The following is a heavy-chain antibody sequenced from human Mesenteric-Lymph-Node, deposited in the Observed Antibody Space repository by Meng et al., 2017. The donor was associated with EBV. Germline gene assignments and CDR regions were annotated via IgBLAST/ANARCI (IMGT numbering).Heavy chain of an antibody. CDR1: GGSFSGYY. V-gene: IGHV4-34*01. D-gene: IGHD4-11*01. Sequence: QVHLQQWGAGRLKPSETLSLTCAVYGGSFSGYYWTWIRQSPGKGLEWIGESNQSGSTSYNPSLKSRVTISVDTSQNQFSLKLSSVTAADTAVYYCARGKTVGRSPWFDPWGQGTLVTVSS. CDR3: ARGKTVGRSPWFDP. J-gene: IGHJ5*02. CDR2: SNQSGST.